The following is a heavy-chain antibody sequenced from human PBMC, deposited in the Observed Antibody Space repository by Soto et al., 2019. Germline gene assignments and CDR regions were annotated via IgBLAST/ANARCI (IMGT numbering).Heavy chain of an antibody. V-gene: IGHV4-59*08. Sequence: QVHLQESGPGLVKPSETLSLTCIVSGGSISSYYWSWIRQPPGKGLEWIGYIYYSGGTNYNPSLKSRVTISVDTSNNQFSLRLGSVTAADTAVYYCARPTKGGAFDLWGQGTMVTVSS. CDR2: IYYSGGT. CDR3: ARPTKGGAFDL. CDR1: GGSISSYY. J-gene: IGHJ3*01.